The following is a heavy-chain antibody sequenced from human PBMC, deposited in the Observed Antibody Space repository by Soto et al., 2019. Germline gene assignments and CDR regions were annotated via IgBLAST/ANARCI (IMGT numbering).Heavy chain of an antibody. CDR3: AGDPPGGSYFLDQ. J-gene: IGHJ4*02. V-gene: IGHV3-30-3*01. CDR1: GFTFRRYA. Sequence: QVQLVEAGGGVVQPGRSLRLSCAASGFTFRRYALHWVRQAPGKGLEWVAVISDDGNIQYYEDSVKGRFTISRDNCRNMVHLQMNSLRAEDTAVYFCAGDPPGGSYFLDQWGQGTLVTVSS. CDR2: ISDDGNIQ. D-gene: IGHD2-15*01.